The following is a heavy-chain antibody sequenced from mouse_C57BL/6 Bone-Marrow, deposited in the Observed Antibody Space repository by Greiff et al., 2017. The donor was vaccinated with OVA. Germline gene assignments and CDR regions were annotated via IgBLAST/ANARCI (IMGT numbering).Heavy chain of an antibody. CDR1: GFTFTDYN. Sequence: VQLKQSGPELVKPGASVKLSCKASGFTFTDYNMHWVKQSHGKSLAWIGYINPNNGCTSYNQKFKGRATLTVNKSSSTAHMEIRSLTSEDSAVYYCGRGGSSLYAMDYWGQGTSVTDSS. CDR2: INPNNGCT. V-gene: IGHV1-22*01. J-gene: IGHJ4*01. CDR3: GRGGSSLYAMDY. D-gene: IGHD1-1*01.